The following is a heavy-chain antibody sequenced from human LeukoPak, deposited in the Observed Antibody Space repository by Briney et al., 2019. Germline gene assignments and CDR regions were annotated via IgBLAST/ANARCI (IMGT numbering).Heavy chain of an antibody. CDR2: IYYSGST. D-gene: IGHD5-24*01. J-gene: IGHJ5*02. V-gene: IGHV4-59*01. Sequence: SETLSLTCTVSGGSISSYYWSWIRQPPGKGLEWIGYIYYSGSTNYNPSLKSRVTISVDTSKNQFSLKLSSVTAADTAVYYCARGGDGYLYWFDPWGQGTLVTVSS. CDR3: ARGGDGYLYWFDP. CDR1: GGSISSYY.